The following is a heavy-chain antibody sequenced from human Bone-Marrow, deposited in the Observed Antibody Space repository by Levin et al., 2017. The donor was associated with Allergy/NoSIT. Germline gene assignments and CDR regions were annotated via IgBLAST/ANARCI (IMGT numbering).Heavy chain of an antibody. V-gene: IGHV5-51*01. D-gene: IGHD6-13*01. J-gene: IGHJ4*02. Sequence: PTASVKVSCKGSGYSFTSYCIGWVRQMPGKGLEWMGIICPGDSDTRYSPSFQGQVTFSADKSISTAYLQWSSLKASDTAMYYCATTDYTSTWYSFFDYWGQGTLVTVSS. CDR3: ATTDYTSTWYSFFDY. CDR1: GYSFTSYC. CDR2: ICPGDSDT.